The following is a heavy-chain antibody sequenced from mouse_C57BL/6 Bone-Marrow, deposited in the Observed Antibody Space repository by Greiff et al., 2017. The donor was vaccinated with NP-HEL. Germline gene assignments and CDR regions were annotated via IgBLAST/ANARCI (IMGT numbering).Heavy chain of an antibody. D-gene: IGHD2-3*01. V-gene: IGHV5-4*01. CDR1: GFTFSSYA. Sequence: EVNVVESGGGLVKPGGSLKLSCAASGFTFSSYAMSWVRQTPEKRMEWVATISDGGSYTYYPDNVKGRFTISRDNAKNNLYLQMSHLKSEDTAMYYCARDIYDGYYFDYWGQGTTRTVSS. J-gene: IGHJ2*01. CDR2: ISDGGSYT. CDR3: ARDIYDGYYFDY.